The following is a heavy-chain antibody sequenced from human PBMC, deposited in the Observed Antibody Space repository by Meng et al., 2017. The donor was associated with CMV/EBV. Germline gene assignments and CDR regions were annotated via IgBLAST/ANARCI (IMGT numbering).Heavy chain of an antibody. CDR2: INHSEST. V-gene: IGHV4-34*01. CDR1: GGYFSCFY. J-gene: IGHJ5*02. Sequence: QVRRQQWGAGLLKPSSSLSLTCAVYGGYFSCFYWGRIRQPPGKGFEWIEEINHSESTNYNPSLKSRVTISVDTSKNQFSLKLSSVTAADTAVYYCARGGNWFDPWGQGTLVTVSS. CDR3: ARGGNWFDP.